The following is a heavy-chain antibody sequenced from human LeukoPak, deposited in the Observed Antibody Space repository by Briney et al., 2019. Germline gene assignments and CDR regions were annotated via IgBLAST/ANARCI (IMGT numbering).Heavy chain of an antibody. CDR2: ISYDGSNK. CDR3: ARDMGACSGGSCGPFDY. J-gene: IGHJ4*02. D-gene: IGHD2-15*01. V-gene: IGHV3-30*03. CDR1: GFTFSSYG. Sequence: GGSLRLSCSASGFTFSSYGMHWVRQAPGKGLEWVAVISYDGSNKYYADSVKGRFTISRDNSKNTLYLQMNSLRAEDTAVYYCARDMGACSGGSCGPFDYWGQGTLVTVSS.